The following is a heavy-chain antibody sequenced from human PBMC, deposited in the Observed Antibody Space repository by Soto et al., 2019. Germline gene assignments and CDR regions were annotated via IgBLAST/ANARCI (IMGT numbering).Heavy chain of an antibody. CDR1: GYTFTSYG. J-gene: IGHJ4*02. D-gene: IGHD2-2*01. CDR2: ISAYNGNT. Sequence: QVQLVQSGAEVKKPGASVKVSCKASGYTFTSYGISWVRQAPGQGLEWMGWISAYNGNTNYAQKLQGRVTMTTDTSTSTAYMELRSLRSDDTAVYYCARDSSYCSSTSCPPGTLSNDYWGQGTLVTVSS. V-gene: IGHV1-18*01. CDR3: ARDSSYCSSTSCPPGTLSNDY.